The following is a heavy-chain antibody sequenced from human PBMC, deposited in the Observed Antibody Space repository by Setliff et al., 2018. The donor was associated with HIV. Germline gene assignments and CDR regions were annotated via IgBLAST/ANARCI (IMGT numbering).Heavy chain of an antibody. D-gene: IGHD3-10*01. CDR3: AGDRHYSGLGSYGP. J-gene: IGHJ5*02. Sequence: SETLSLTCTLSGGSFGDYHWSWIRQPAGSGLEWIGRIFRSGTTDYKFSLKSRVTISIDTSRNKFSLRLTSVTAEDTAVYYCAGDRHYSGLGSYGPWGPGTLVTVSS. V-gene: IGHV4-4*07. CDR1: GGSFGDYH. CDR2: IFRSGTT.